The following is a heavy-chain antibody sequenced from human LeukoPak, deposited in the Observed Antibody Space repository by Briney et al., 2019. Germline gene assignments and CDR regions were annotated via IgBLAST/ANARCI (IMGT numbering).Heavy chain of an antibody. V-gene: IGHV4-34*01. CDR3: ARGGYCSSTSCYRSYYYGMDV. J-gene: IGHJ6*02. D-gene: IGHD2-2*02. CDR2: INHSGST. Sequence: PSETLSLTCAVYGGSFSGYYWSWIRQPPGKGLEWIGEINHSGSTNYNPSLKSRVTISVETSKNQFSLELSSVTAADTAVYYCARGGYCSSTSCYRSYYYGMDVWGQGTTVTVSS. CDR1: GGSFSGYY.